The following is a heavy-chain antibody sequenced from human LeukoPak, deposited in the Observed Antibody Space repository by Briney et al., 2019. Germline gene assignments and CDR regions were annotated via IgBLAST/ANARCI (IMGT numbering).Heavy chain of an antibody. V-gene: IGHV3-11*01. CDR2: IYGIDSTI. D-gene: IGHD3-22*01. J-gene: IGHJ3*02. CDR3: ARDAYYYDSSSYYRNAFDI. CDR1: GFTFSDYY. Sequence: GGSLRLSCAASGFTFSDYYMSWIRQAPGKGLEWLSYIYGIDSTISYAASVKGRFTISRDNAKNSLNLQMNSLRAEDTAVYYCARDAYYYDSSSYYRNAFDIWGQGTVVTVSS.